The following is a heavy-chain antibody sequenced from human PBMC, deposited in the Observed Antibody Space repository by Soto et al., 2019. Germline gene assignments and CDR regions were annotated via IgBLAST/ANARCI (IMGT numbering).Heavy chain of an antibody. CDR3: ARAGSTNFRRLFDY. CDR2: INPNSGGT. Sequence: ASVKVSCKASGYTFTGYYMHWVRQAPGQGLEWMGWINPNSGGTNYAQKFQGWVTMTRDTSISTAYMELSRLRSDDTAVYYCARAGSTNFRRLFDYWGQGTLVTVSS. V-gene: IGHV1-2*04. CDR1: GYTFTGYY. D-gene: IGHD3-3*01. J-gene: IGHJ4*02.